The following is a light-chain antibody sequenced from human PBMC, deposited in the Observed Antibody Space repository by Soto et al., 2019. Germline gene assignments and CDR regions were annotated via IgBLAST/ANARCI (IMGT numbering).Light chain of an antibody. J-gene: IGKJ1*01. CDR2: GAS. V-gene: IGKV1-12*01. Sequence: DIQMTQSPSSVSASVGDRVTITCRASQGLGVWLGWYQQKPGKAPQLLIFGASGLQTGVPSRFSGSGSGTDFTLTISSLQPEDFATYYCQKYNSAPRTFGQGTRVEIK. CDR3: QKYNSAPRT. CDR1: QGLGVW.